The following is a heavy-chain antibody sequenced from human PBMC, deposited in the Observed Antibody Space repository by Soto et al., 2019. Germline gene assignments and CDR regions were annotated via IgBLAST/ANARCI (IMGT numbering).Heavy chain of an antibody. CDR3: ARGIYNYYFDY. J-gene: IGHJ4*02. CDR2: IHYSGST. Sequence: QVQLQESGPGLVKPSQTLSLTCTVSGGSISSGNYHWRWIRQPPGKGLEWIGYIHYSGSTNYNPSLKSRVTISVDTSKNQFSLKLTSVTAADTAVYYCARGIYNYYFDYWGQGTLVTVSS. V-gene: IGHV4-30-4*01. CDR1: GGSISSGNYH. D-gene: IGHD1-1*01.